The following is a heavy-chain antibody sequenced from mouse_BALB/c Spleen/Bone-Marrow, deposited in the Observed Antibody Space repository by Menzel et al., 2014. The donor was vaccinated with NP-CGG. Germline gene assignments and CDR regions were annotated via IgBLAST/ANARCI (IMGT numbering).Heavy chain of an antibody. Sequence: VMLVESGAELVRPGISVKISCKGSGYTFTDYGIHWVRQSHAKSLEWIGVLITYHGDASCNPRFKGKATMTVDKSSSTAYMEIARLTSEDSAIYYCARWDGKYAMDYWGQGTSVTVSS. CDR3: ARWDGKYAMDY. CDR1: GYTFTDYG. D-gene: IGHD2-1*01. J-gene: IGHJ4*01. CDR2: LITYHGDA. V-gene: IGHV1S137*01.